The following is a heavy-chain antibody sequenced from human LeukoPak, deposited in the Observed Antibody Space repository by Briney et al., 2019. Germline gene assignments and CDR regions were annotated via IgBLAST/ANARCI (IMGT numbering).Heavy chain of an antibody. V-gene: IGHV3-30-3*01. CDR2: ISYDGSNK. Sequence: QPGRSLRLSCAASGFTFSSYAMHWVRQAPGKGLEWVAVISYDGSNKYYADSVKGRFTISRDNSKNTLYLQMNSLRAEDTAVYYCARAYYYDSSGFYYWGQGTLVTVSS. D-gene: IGHD3-22*01. CDR1: GFTFSSYA. J-gene: IGHJ4*02. CDR3: ARAYYYDSSGFYY.